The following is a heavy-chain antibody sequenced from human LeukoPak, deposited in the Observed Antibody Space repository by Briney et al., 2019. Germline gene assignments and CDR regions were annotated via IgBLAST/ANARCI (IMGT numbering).Heavy chain of an antibody. V-gene: IGHV3-23*01. J-gene: IGHJ6*02. CDR3: ALGTINKDFYFGMDV. CDR2: ISNNGGYT. CDR1: GFTFSSSA. D-gene: IGHD2-8*01. Sequence: PGGSLRLSCAASGFTFSSSAMSWVRQAPGKGLEWVSAISNNGGYTYYADSVQGRFTISRDNSKSTLCLQIESLRDDDTAVYHCALGTINKDFYFGMDVWGQGTTVTVSS.